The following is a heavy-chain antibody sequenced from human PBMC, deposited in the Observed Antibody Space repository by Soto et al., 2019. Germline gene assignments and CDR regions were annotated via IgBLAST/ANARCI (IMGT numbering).Heavy chain of an antibody. V-gene: IGHV3-74*03. CDR1: GFTFSNYW. CDR3: VRGDGDYYDGNGYLGRH. CDR2: LKSDGSGT. Sequence: EVQLVESGGGLVQPGGSLRLSCAVSGFTFSNYWMHWVRQAPGKGLVWVSRLKSDGSGTMYADSVKGRLTIARDKAKNTRYLPMNSRRAEDTAVYYCVRGDGDYYDGNGYLGRHWGQGTLVTVSS. J-gene: IGHJ4*02. D-gene: IGHD3-22*01.